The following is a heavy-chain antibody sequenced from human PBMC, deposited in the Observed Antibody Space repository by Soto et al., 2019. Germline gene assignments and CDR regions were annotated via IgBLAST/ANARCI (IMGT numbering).Heavy chain of an antibody. D-gene: IGHD2-2*01. Sequence: QLQLQESGPGLVQPSETLSLTCTVSGGSISSTSYYWGWIRQPPGKGLEWIGRIYYSGSTYYNPSLKSRVTISVDTSKIQFALKLSSVTAADTAVYYCARDNLFLCTSCVDYWGQGTLVPVSS. J-gene: IGHJ4*02. CDR2: IYYSGST. CDR3: ARDNLFLCTSCVDY. V-gene: IGHV4-39*02. CDR1: GGSISSTSYY.